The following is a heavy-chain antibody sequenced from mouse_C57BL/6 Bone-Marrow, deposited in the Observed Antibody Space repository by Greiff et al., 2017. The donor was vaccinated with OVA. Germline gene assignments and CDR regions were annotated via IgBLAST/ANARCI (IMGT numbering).Heavy chain of an antibody. Sequence: VQLQQSGAELVRPGASVKLSCTASGFNIKDDYMHWVKQRPEQGLEWIGWIDPENGDTEYASKFQGRATITADTSSNTAYLQLSSLTSEDTAVYYCTVTTGFDYWGKGTTLTVSS. CDR3: TVTTGFDY. D-gene: IGHD1-1*01. V-gene: IGHV14-4*01. CDR1: GFNIKDDY. CDR2: IDPENGDT. J-gene: IGHJ2*01.